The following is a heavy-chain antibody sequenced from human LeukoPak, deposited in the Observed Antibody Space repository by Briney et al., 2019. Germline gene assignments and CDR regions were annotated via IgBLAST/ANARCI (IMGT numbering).Heavy chain of an antibody. J-gene: IGHJ4*02. CDR1: GGSISSSSYF. CDR2: IFYSGST. CDR3: ARQMNTVTADY. V-gene: IGHV4-39*01. D-gene: IGHD4-17*01. Sequence: SQSLSLTCTVSGGSISSSSYFWGWIRQPPGKGLEWIGSIFYSGSTYYNPSLNSRVTISIDTSKNQFSLRLSSVTAADTAVYYCARQMNTVTADYWGQGTLVTVSS.